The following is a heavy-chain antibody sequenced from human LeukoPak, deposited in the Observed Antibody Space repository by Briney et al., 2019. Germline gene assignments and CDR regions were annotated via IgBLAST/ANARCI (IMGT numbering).Heavy chain of an antibody. D-gene: IGHD4-17*01. CDR1: GFTFSSNW. Sequence: PGGSLRLSCAASGFTFSSNWMHWVRQAPGKGLVWVSRINEDGSTTNYAYSVKGRSTIFRDNAKNTLYLQMNSLRAEDTAVYYCARLGARQMLEYWGQGTLVTVSS. V-gene: IGHV3-74*01. CDR2: INEDGSTT. J-gene: IGHJ4*02. CDR3: ARLGARQMLEY.